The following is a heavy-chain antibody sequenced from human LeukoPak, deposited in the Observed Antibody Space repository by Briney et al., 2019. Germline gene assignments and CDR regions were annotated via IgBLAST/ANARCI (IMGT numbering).Heavy chain of an antibody. D-gene: IGHD2-21*01. CDR1: GGSVSTSY. CDR3: ARLIAEVGGGTNYFDT. CDR2: VYISGDT. J-gene: IGHJ4*02. Sequence: SETLSLTCTVSGGSVSTSYWYWSWIRQSAGKGLEWIGRVYISGDTKYNPSLRSRVIMSLDASKNQFPLMLRSVTAADTAVYYCARLIAEVGGGTNYFDTWGQGALVTVSS. V-gene: IGHV4-4*07.